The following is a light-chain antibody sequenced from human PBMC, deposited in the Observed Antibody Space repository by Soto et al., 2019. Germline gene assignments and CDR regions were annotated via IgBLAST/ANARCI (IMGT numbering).Light chain of an antibody. Sequence: EIVLTQSPDTLSLSPGERATLSCRASQSVTTSLAWYQQKTGQPPRLLISGASRRATGIPDRFSGSGSGTDFTLTIGRLEPEDFAVYYCQQYGSSGTFGQGTKVDIK. V-gene: IGKV3-20*01. CDR2: GAS. CDR1: QSVTTS. J-gene: IGKJ1*01. CDR3: QQYGSSGT.